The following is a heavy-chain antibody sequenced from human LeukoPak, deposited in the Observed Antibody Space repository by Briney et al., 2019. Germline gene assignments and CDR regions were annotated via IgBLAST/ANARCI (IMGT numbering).Heavy chain of an antibody. V-gene: IGHV3-30*02. CDR2: IRYDGSNK. CDR1: GFTFSSYG. J-gene: IGHJ4*02. Sequence: GGSLRLSCAASGFTFSSYGMHWVRQAPGKGLEWVAFIRYDGSNKYYADSVKGRFTISRDNSKNTLYLQMNSLRAEDTAVYYCAKDHSHLWFGELSHWGQGTLVTVSS. D-gene: IGHD3-10*01. CDR3: AKDHSHLWFGELSH.